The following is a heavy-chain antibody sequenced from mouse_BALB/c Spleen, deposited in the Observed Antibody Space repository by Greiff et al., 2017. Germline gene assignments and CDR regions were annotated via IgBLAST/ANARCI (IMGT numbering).Heavy chain of an antibody. CDR2: IYPGNSDT. Sequence: VQLQQSGTVLARPGASVKMSCKASGYSFTSYWMYWVNQRPGQGLEWIGAIYPGNSDTSYNQKFKGKANLTAVTSASTAYMELSSLTNEDSAVYYCTRNFGLYVSSYGFAYWGQGTLVTVSA. J-gene: IGHJ3*01. D-gene: IGHD1-1*01. V-gene: IGHV1-5*01. CDR1: GYSFTSYW. CDR3: TRNFGLYVSSYGFAY.